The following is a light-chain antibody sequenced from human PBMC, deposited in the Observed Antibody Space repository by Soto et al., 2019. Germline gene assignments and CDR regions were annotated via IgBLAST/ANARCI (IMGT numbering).Light chain of an antibody. V-gene: IGLV2-14*01. Sequence: QSALTQPASVSGSPGQSITISCTGTSSDVGNYNYVSWYQQHPGKAPKLMIYEVNNRPSGVSYRFSGPKSGNTASLTISGLQAEDEADYYCTSYTSYSTYVFGTGTKVTVL. J-gene: IGLJ1*01. CDR3: TSYTSYSTYV. CDR1: SSDVGNYNY. CDR2: EVN.